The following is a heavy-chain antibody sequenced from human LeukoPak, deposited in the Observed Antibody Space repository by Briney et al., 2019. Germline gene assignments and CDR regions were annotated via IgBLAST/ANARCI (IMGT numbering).Heavy chain of an antibody. Sequence: NSSETLSLTCTVSGGSISSYYWSWIRQPPGKGLEWIGYIYYSGSTNYNPSLKSRVTISVDTSKNQFSLKLSSVTAADTAVYYCARVVVATIPYYYYGMDVWGQGTTVTVSS. CDR3: ARVVVATIPYYYYGMDV. J-gene: IGHJ6*02. CDR1: GGSISSYY. V-gene: IGHV4-59*01. CDR2: IYYSGST. D-gene: IGHD5-12*01.